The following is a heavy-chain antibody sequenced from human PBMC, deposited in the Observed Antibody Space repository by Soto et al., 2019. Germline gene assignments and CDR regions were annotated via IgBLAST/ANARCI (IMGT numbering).Heavy chain of an antibody. Sequence: SLRLSCAASGFTFDDYAMHWVRQAPGKGLEWVSGISWNSGSIGYADSVKGRFTISRDNAKNSLYLQMNSLRAEDAALYYCAKDISRYYYGSGTYFDYWGQGTLVTVSS. CDR2: ISWNSGSI. V-gene: IGHV3-9*01. J-gene: IGHJ4*02. CDR3: AKDISRYYYGSGTYFDY. D-gene: IGHD3-10*01. CDR1: GFTFDDYA.